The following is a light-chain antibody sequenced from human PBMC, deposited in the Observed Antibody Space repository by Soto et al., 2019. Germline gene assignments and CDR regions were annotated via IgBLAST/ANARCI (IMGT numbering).Light chain of an antibody. V-gene: IGKV3-15*01. CDR3: HQRQSWPRT. CDR2: GAS. J-gene: IGKJ1*01. Sequence: EIEMTQSPGTLSVSPGERATLSCRASQSVRSDLAWYQQKPGQAPRLLIYGASTRATGVPARFSGSGSGTEFTLTISDVQPEDFALYYCHQRQSWPRTFGQGTKVDI. CDR1: QSVRSD.